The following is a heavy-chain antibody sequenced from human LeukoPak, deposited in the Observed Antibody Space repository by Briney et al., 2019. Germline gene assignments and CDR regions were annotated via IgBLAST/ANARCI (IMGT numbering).Heavy chain of an antibody. CDR1: GLTFSSYG. CDR3: AKATYYDILTGSWGAFDI. J-gene: IGHJ3*02. V-gene: IGHV3-30*18. D-gene: IGHD3-9*01. Sequence: GGSLRLSCAASGLTFSSYGMHWVRQAPGKGLEWVAVISYDGSNKYYADSVKGRFTISRDNSKNTLYLQMNSLRAEDTAVYYCAKATYYDILTGSWGAFDIWGQGTMATVSS. CDR2: ISYDGSNK.